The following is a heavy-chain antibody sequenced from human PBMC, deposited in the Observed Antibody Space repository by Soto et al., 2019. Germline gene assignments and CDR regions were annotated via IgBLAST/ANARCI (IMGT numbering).Heavy chain of an antibody. Sequence: QVQLVQSGAEVKKPGSSVKVSCQASGGTFGSQSISWVRQTPGHGFEWMGRFIPVLGMPNYVQKFQPRVTFIADTSTYTTFLEPRSLNTEDTAVYYCARATVLLHFGAPPEDDAFDIWGQGTKGIVSS. CDR1: GGTFGSQS. V-gene: IGHV1-69*02. D-gene: IGHD3-3*02. CDR2: FIPVLGMP. J-gene: IGHJ3*02. CDR3: ARATVLLHFGAPPEDDAFDI.